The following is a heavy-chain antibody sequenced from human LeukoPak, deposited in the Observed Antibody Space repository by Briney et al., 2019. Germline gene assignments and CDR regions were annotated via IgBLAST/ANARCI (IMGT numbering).Heavy chain of an antibody. CDR1: GYSFTNFW. CDR2: IYLGGSDT. D-gene: IGHD6-19*01. Sequence: GESLKISCKAPGYSFTNFWIGWVRQMPGKGLEWMGFIYLGGSDTRYSPSFQGQVTISADKSISTAYVQWRSLKASDTAIYYCASALAGTAFDYWGQGTLVTVSS. V-gene: IGHV5-51*01. CDR3: ASALAGTAFDY. J-gene: IGHJ4*02.